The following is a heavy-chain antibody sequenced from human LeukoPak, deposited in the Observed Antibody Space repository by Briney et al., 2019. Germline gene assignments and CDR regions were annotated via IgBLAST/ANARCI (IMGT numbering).Heavy chain of an antibody. D-gene: IGHD3-10*01. CDR2: IYTNGTT. V-gene: IGHV4-61*02. CDR1: GGSIGSGSYY. Sequence: SQTLSLTCTVSGGSIGSGSYYWSWIRQPAGKGLEWIGRIYTNGTTNYNPSLKSRVTISVDTSKNQFSLKLNSVTAADTAVYYCARVVDSITMVRGVICVDPWGQGTLVTVSS. J-gene: IGHJ5*02. CDR3: ARVVDSITMVRGVICVDP.